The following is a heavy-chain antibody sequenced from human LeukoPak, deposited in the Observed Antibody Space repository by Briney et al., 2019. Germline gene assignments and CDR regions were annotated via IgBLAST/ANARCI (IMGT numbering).Heavy chain of an antibody. CDR3: ARGTRGRTLDY. CDR2: IIPIFGTA. J-gene: IGHJ4*02. D-gene: IGHD1/OR15-1a*01. V-gene: IGHV1-69*05. CDR1: GGTFSSYA. Sequence: ASVKVSCKASGGTFSSYAISGVRQAPGQGLEWMGGIIPIFGTANYAQKFQGRVTITTDESTSTAYMELSSLRSEDTAVYYCARGTRGRTLDYAGQETLVTVSP.